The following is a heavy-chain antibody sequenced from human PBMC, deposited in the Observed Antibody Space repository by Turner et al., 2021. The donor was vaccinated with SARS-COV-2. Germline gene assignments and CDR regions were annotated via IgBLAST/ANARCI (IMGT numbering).Heavy chain of an antibody. D-gene: IGHD4-4*01. V-gene: IGHV4-34*01. CDR3: ARGATLQYSFDY. CDR2: INHSGST. CDR1: GGSFSGYY. J-gene: IGHJ4*02. Sequence: QVQLQQWGAGLLKPSETLSLPCAVYGGSFSGYYWSWIRQPPGKGLEWLGEINHSGSTNYNPSLKSRVTISVDTSKNQFSLNLSSVTAADTAVYYCARGATLQYSFDYWGQGTLVTVSS.